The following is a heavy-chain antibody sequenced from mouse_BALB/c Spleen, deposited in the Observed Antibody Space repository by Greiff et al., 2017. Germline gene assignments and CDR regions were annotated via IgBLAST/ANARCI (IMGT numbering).Heavy chain of an antibody. CDR1: GFAFSSYD. V-gene: IGHV5-12-1*01. Sequence: EVNVVESGGGLVKPGGSLKLSCAASGFAFSSYDMSWVRQTPEKRPEWVAYISSGGGSTYYPDTVKGRFTISRDNAKNTLYLQMSSLKSEDTAMYYCARQYYYGSSYEFAYWGQGTLVTVSA. J-gene: IGHJ3*01. CDR2: ISSGGGST. D-gene: IGHD1-1*01. CDR3: ARQYYYGSSYEFAY.